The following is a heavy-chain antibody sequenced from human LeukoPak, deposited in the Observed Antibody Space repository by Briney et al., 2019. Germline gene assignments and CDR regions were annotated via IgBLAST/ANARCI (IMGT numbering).Heavy chain of an antibody. V-gene: IGHV3-30*18. CDR3: AKDAADYYGMDV. Sequence: GGSLRLSCAASGLTFSRYGMHWVRQAPGKGLEWVALISYDGNNKKYADSVKGRFSISRDNSKNILYLHMNSLRAEDTAVYYCAKDAADYYGMDVWGQGTTVTVSS. CDR1: GLTFSRYG. J-gene: IGHJ6*02. CDR2: ISYDGNNK. D-gene: IGHD6-25*01.